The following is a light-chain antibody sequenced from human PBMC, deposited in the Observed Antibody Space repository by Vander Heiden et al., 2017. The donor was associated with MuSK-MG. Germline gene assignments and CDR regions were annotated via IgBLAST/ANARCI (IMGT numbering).Light chain of an antibody. CDR2: DAS. J-gene: IGKJ3*01. Sequence: DILMTQSPSSLSASVGDRVTFPCQASQDINKYLNWYQHRPGKAPKLLTYDASNLQTGVPSRFSGSGSGTDFTFTISSLEPEDIATYYCKQYENLPLTFGPGTKVDV. V-gene: IGKV1-33*01. CDR1: QDINKY. CDR3: KQYENLPLT.